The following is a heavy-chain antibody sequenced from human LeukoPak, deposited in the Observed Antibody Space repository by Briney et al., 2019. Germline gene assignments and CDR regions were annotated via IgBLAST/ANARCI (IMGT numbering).Heavy chain of an antibody. CDR2: INPNSGGT. D-gene: IGHD3-22*01. V-gene: IGHV1-2*02. J-gene: IGHJ4*02. Sequence: ASVKVSCKASGYTFTDYYIHWVRQAPGQGLEWMGWINPNSGGTNYAQKFQGRVTMTRDTSISTAYMELSRLRSDDTAVYYCARAWWDSSGYYSFDYWGQGTLVTVSS. CDR1: GYTFTDYY. CDR3: ARAWWDSSGYYSFDY.